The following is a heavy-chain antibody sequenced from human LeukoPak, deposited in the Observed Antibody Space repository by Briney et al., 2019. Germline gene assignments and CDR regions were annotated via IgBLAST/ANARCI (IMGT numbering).Heavy chain of an antibody. CDR3: ARVRGSMVRGLFRYYYYMDV. J-gene: IGHJ6*03. D-gene: IGHD3-10*01. V-gene: IGHV4-34*01. Sequence: SETLSLTCAVYGGSFSGYYWSWIRQPPGKGLEWIGEINHSGSTNYNPSLKSRVTISVDTSKNQFSLKLSSVTAADTAVYYCARVRGSMVRGLFRYYYYMDVWGKGTTVTISS. CDR2: INHSGST. CDR1: GGSFSGYY.